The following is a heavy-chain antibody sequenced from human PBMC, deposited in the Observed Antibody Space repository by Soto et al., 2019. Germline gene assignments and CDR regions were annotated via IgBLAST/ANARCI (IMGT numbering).Heavy chain of an antibody. CDR3: ARNAYGWWNSY. J-gene: IGHJ4*02. D-gene: IGHD6-19*01. V-gene: IGHV4-59*10. CDR2: IHASRGA. CDR1: GDSITTNY. Sequence: SETLSLTCAVSGDSITTNYWSWVRQSGGKGLEWIGRIHASRGANYNPSLKSRLTMSIDTSNNQFSLNLTSVTDADTAVYFCARNAYGWWNSYWGQGIVVTVYS.